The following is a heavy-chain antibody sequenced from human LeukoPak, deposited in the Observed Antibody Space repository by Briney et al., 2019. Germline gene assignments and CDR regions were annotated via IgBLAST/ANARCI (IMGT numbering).Heavy chain of an antibody. V-gene: IGHV4-34*01. J-gene: IGHJ5*02. D-gene: IGHD4-17*01. CDR1: GGSFSGYY. Sequence: SETLSLTCAVYGGSFSGYYWSWIRQPPGKGLEWIGEINHSGSTNYNPSLKSRVTISVDTSKNQFSLKLSSVTAADTAVYYCARGRGTSGDHRTNDPWGQGTLVTVSS. CDR3: ARGRGTSGDHRTNDP. CDR2: INHSGST.